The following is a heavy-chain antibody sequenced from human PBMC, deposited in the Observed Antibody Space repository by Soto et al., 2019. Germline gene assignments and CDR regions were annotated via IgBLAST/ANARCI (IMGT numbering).Heavy chain of an antibody. CDR1: GFSFSDYD. D-gene: IGHD3-3*01. J-gene: IGHJ4*02. CDR2: IGGDGSFT. CDR3: ATLNSFGADY. Sequence: GGSLRLSCAVSGFSFSDYDFHWVRQVPGQGLVWVSHIGGDGSFTDYADSVKGRFTISRDNAKNTVYLQMNSLRAEDTAVYYRATLNSFGADYWGQGTLVTVSS. V-gene: IGHV3-74*01.